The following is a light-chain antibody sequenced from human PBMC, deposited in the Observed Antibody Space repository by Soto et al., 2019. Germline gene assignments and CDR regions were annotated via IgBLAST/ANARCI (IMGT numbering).Light chain of an antibody. CDR2: GAA. CDR3: QQYDKWPPIT. Sequence: EIVMTQSPVTLAPSPWGTSTVSCSASQSVSSNSAWYQQKPRQAPRLIIYGAATRATGIPARFSGSGSGTDFSPTISSLQSEDCAVYYCQQYDKWPPITFGQGTRLEIK. J-gene: IGKJ5*01. V-gene: IGKV3-15*01. CDR1: QSVSSN.